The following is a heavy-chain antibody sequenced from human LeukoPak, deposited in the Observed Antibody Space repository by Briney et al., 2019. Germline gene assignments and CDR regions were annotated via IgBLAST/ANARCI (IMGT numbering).Heavy chain of an antibody. CDR1: GFTFGSHA. Sequence: GGSLRLSCEASGFTFGSHAMYWVRQAPGKGLEWVAGIFGSGGSPHYADSAKGRFTIPRDNPRNTVYLQINSLRDDDTAVYYCGKTTVGYSSGQKPAWPVDFWGQGTLVTVSS. D-gene: IGHD5-18*01. J-gene: IGHJ4*02. V-gene: IGHV3-23*01. CDR2: IFGSGGSP. CDR3: GKTTVGYSSGQKPAWPVDF.